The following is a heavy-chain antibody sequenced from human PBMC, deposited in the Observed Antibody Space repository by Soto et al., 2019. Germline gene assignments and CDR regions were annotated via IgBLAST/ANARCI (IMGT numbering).Heavy chain of an antibody. Sequence: GFPGLSWAASSGSFITPCIHCVRQAPGEGLVWVSRINPDGRTINYADSVKGRLTISRDNAKNTLYLQMNSLRVEDTAVYFCATAGNYRFDNWGLGTLVTVSS. J-gene: IGHJ4*02. V-gene: IGHV3-74*01. CDR1: SGSFITPC. CDR3: ATAGNYRFDN. D-gene: IGHD1-1*01. CDR2: INPDGRTI.